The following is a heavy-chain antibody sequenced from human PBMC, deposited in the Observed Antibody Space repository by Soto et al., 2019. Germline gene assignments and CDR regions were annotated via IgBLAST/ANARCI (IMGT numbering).Heavy chain of an antibody. CDR1: GGSFTSNNW. D-gene: IGHD1-7*01. CDR3: ASRDPGTSVDY. V-gene: IGHV4-4*02. CDR2: IYRTGST. J-gene: IGHJ4*02. Sequence: SETLSLTCAVSGGSFTSNNWRTWVRQPPGQGLEWIGEIYRTGSTNYNPSLKSRVTISLDKSENQFSLKVTSLTAADTAVYYCASRDPGTSVDYWGQGTLVTVSS.